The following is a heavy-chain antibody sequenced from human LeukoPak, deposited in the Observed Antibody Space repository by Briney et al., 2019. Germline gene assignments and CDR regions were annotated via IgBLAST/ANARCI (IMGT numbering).Heavy chain of an antibody. CDR3: ARPTTYYYDSSGYFHDAFDI. D-gene: IGHD3-22*01. V-gene: IGHV3-33*01. CDR1: GFTFSSYG. J-gene: IGHJ3*02. CDR2: IWYDGSNK. Sequence: GGSLGLSCAASGFTFSSYGMHWVRQAPGKGLEWVAVIWYDGSNKYYADSVKGRFTISRDNSKNTLYLQMSSLRAEDTAVYYCARPTTYYYDSSGYFHDAFDIWGQGTMVTVSS.